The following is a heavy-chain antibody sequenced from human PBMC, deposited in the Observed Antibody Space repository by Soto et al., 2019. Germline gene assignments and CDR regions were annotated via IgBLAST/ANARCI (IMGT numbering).Heavy chain of an antibody. Sequence: PSETLSLTCAVSGYSISSGYYWGWIRQPPGKGLEWIGSIYHSGSTYYNPSLKSRVTISVDTSKNQFSLKLSSVTAADTAVYYCARGYCSSTSCYHGMDVWGQGTTVTVYS. J-gene: IGHJ6*02. CDR2: IYHSGST. V-gene: IGHV4-38-2*01. CDR1: GYSISSGYY. D-gene: IGHD2-2*01. CDR3: ARGYCSSTSCYHGMDV.